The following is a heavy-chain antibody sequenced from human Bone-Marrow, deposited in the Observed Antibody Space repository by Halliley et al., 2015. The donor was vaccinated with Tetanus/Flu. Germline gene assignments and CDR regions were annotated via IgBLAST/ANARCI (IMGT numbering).Heavy chain of an antibody. V-gene: IGHV3-74*01. CDR1: GFTFSNYW. CDR2: MNSDGSRA. Sequence: AASGFTFSNYWMHWVRQAPGKGLEWVSRMNSDGSRAHYAGSVKGRFTISRDSTKNTLYLQMHSLRPEDTAVYYCARDEGGDFFVYWGQGILVTVSS. J-gene: IGHJ4*02. CDR3: ARDEGGDFFVY. D-gene: IGHD2-21*01.